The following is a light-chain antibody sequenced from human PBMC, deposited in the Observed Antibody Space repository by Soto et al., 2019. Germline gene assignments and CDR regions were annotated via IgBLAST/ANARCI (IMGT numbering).Light chain of an antibody. V-gene: IGKV1-39*01. Sequence: DKERKNFPSGLSASVGDSLTITCRASQYISTYLNWYQQKPGKAPKLLIYVASNLQSGVPSRFSDSGSGTDFTLSISSLQPEDIATYYCQESYSTSFGHGTKVDIK. J-gene: IGKJ1*01. CDR1: QYISTY. CDR2: VAS. CDR3: QESYSTS.